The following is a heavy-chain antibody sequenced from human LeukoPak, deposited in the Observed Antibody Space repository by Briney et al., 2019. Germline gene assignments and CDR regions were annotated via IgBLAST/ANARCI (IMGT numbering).Heavy chain of an antibody. D-gene: IGHD1-26*01. J-gene: IGHJ4*02. V-gene: IGHV4-34*01. Sequence: PSETLSLTCGVYGGSFSAYYWSWIRQPPGKGLEWIGEINHSGSTNYNPSLKSRVVISVDTSKNQFSLNMNSVTAADTAVYYCARHPTKWELRLSLDYWGQGTLVTVSS. CDR2: INHSGST. CDR3: ARHPTKWELRLSLDY. CDR1: GGSFSAYY.